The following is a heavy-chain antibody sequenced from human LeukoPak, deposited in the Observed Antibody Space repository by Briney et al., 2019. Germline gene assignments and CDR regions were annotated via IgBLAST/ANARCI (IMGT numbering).Heavy chain of an antibody. CDR1: GGSISSYY. CDR2: IYYTGST. Sequence: SETLSLTCTVSGGSISSYYWSWIRQPPGKGLEWIGYIYYTGSTNYDPSLKSRVTISVDTSKNQFSLKLNSVTAADTAVYYCARDREDTLDYWGQGTLVSVSS. J-gene: IGHJ4*02. CDR3: ARDREDTLDY. D-gene: IGHD5-18*01. V-gene: IGHV4-59*01.